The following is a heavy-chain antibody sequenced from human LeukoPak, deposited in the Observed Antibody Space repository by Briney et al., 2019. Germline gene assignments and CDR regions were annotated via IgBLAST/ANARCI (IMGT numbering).Heavy chain of an antibody. CDR2: IIPIFGTA. V-gene: IGHV1-69*05. J-gene: IGHJ4*02. CDR3: APHSSGWYFFDY. D-gene: IGHD6-19*01. CDR1: GATFSSYA. Sequence: GASVKVSCKASGATFSSYAISWVRQAPGQGLEWMGRIIPIFGTANYAQKFQGRVTITTDESTSTAYMELSSLRSEDTAVYYCAPHSSGWYFFDYWGQGTLVTVSS.